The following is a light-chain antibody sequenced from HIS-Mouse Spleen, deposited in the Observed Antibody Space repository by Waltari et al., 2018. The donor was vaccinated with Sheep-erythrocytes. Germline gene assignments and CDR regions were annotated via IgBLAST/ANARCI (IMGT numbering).Light chain of an antibody. Sequence: SYELTQPPSVSVSPGQTASITCSGNKLGDKYACWYQQKPGQSPVLVIYQDSKRHSGNPERISGSNSGNTATLTISGTQAMDEADYYCQAWDSSHVVFGGGTKLTVL. J-gene: IGLJ2*01. CDR3: QAWDSSHVV. V-gene: IGLV3-1*01. CDR1: KLGDKY. CDR2: QDS.